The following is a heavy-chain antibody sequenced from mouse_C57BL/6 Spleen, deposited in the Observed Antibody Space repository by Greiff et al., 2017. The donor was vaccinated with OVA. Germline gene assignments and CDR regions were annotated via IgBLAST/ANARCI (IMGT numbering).Heavy chain of an antibody. J-gene: IGHJ3*01. CDR1: GYTFTSYW. V-gene: IGHV1-64*01. Sequence: QVQLQQSGAELVKPGASVKLSCKASGYTFTSYWMHWVKQRPGQGLEWIGMIHPNSGSTNYNEKFKSKATLTVDKSSSTAYMQLSSLTSEDSAVYYCARDYGSSWGFAYWGQGTLVTVSA. D-gene: IGHD1-1*01. CDR3: ARDYGSSWGFAY. CDR2: IHPNSGST.